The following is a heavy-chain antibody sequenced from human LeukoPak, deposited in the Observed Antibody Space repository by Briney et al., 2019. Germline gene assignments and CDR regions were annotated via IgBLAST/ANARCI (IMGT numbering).Heavy chain of an antibody. CDR1: GFTFNNYA. CDR2: ISGSGGST. CDR3: VKEHYYDSSGYSDY. J-gene: IGHJ4*02. Sequence: AGSLRLSCAAPGFTFNNYAMSWVRQAPGKGLEWVSAISGSGGSTYYADSVKGRFTISRDNSKNTLYLQMNSLRAEDTAVYYCVKEHYYDSSGYSDYWGQGTLVTVSS. D-gene: IGHD3-22*01. V-gene: IGHV3-23*01.